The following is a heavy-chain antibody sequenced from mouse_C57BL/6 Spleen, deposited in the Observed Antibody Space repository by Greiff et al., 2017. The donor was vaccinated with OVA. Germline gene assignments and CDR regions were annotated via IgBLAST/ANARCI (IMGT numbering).Heavy chain of an antibody. J-gene: IGHJ4*01. Sequence: VQLQQSGAELVRPGTSVKVSCKASGYAFTNYLIEWVKQRPGQGLEWIGVINPGSGGTNYTEKFKGKATLTEDKSSSTAYMQLSSLTSEDSAVYVSARGDDYDVDYYAMDYWGQGTSVTVSS. V-gene: IGHV1-54*01. CDR3: ARGDDYDVDYYAMDY. D-gene: IGHD2-4*01. CDR2: INPGSGGT. CDR1: GYAFTNYL.